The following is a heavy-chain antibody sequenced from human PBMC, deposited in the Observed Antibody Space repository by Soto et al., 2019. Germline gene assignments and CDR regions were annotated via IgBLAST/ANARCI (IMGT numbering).Heavy chain of an antibody. CDR1: GFTFSSYG. D-gene: IGHD2-8*01. V-gene: IGHV3-33*01. J-gene: IGHJ3*02. CDR3: ATSGVYAIPRPDAFDI. CDR2: IWYDGSNK. Sequence: PGGSLRLSCAASGFTFSSYGMHWVRQAPGKGLEWVAVIWYDGSNKYYADSVKGRFTISADKSISTAYLQWSSLKASDTAMYYCATSGVYAIPRPDAFDIWGQGTMVIVSS.